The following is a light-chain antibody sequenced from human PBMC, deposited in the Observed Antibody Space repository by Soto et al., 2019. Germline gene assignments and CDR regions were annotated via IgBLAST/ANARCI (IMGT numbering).Light chain of an antibody. V-gene: IGLV2-14*01. J-gene: IGLJ3*02. CDR1: NSDVGSYNY. CDR2: EVS. Sequence: QSALTQPTSVSGSPGQSITISCTGTNSDVGSYNYVSWYQQHPGKAPKLMIYEVSNRPSGVSNRFSGSKSGNTASLTISGLQAEDEANYSCSSYTSSSTRVFGGGTQLTVL. CDR3: SSYTSSSTRV.